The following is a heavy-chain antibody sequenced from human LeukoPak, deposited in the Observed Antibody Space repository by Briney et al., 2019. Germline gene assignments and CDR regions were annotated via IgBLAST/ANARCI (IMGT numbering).Heavy chain of an antibody. J-gene: IGHJ5*02. CDR2: FDPEDGET. Sequence: ASVKVSCEVSGYTLTELSMHWVRQAPGKGLEWMGGFDPEDGETIYAQKFQGRVTMTRDTSTDTAYMELSSLRSEDTAVYYCATTLKYNWFDPWGQGTLVTVSS. V-gene: IGHV1-24*01. CDR1: GYTLTELS. CDR3: ATTLKYNWFDP.